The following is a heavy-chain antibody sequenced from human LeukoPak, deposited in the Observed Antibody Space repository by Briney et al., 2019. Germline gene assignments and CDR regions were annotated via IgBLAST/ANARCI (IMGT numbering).Heavy chain of an antibody. J-gene: IGHJ4*02. CDR2: IYYSGST. D-gene: IGHD1-20*01. V-gene: IGHV4-59*01. CDR1: GGSISSYY. CDR3: DSRITGTTSVDY. Sequence: SETLSLTCTVSGGSISSYYWSWIRQPPGKGLEWIGYIYYSGSTSYDPSLKSRVTISVDTSKTQFSLKLRSVTAADTAVYYCDSRITGTTSVDYWGQGTLVTVSS.